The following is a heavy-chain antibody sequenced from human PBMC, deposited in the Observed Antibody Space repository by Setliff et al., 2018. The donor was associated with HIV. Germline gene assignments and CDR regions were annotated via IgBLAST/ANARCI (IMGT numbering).Heavy chain of an antibody. CDR3: AKGGASSHWLGP. D-gene: IGHD3-16*01. J-gene: IGHJ5*02. CDR1: GASISSDS. V-gene: IGHV4-59*01. CDR2: ILNREIT. Sequence: TSETLSLTCTVSGASISSDSWSWIRQSPGKGLEWIGFILNREITNYNPSPQSRVSISMDTSKNQFSLKLHSVTAADTAIYHCAKGGASSHWLGPWGQGTLVTVSS.